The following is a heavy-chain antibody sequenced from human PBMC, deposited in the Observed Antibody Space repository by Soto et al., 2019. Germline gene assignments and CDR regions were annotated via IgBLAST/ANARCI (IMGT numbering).Heavy chain of an antibody. CDR1: GGSISSGGYY. V-gene: IGHV4-31*03. D-gene: IGHD6-13*01. CDR2: IYYSGST. Sequence: SETLSLTSTVAGGSISSGGYYWSGIRQHPGKGLEWIGYIYYSGSTYYNPSLKSRVTISVDTSKNQFSLKLSSVTAADTAVYYCARVFSDSSSFFDPWGQGTLVTVSS. J-gene: IGHJ5*02. CDR3: ARVFSDSSSFFDP.